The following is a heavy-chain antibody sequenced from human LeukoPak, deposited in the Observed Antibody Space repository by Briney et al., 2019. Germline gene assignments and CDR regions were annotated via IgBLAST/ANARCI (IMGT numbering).Heavy chain of an antibody. CDR3: ARQLDYSGGSCCVAWFDP. D-gene: IGHD2-15*01. J-gene: IGHJ5*02. Sequence: SETLSLTCTASGGSISSSSYHWGWIRQPPGKGLEWIGSIYYSGSTYYNPSLESRVTIFVDTSKNQFSLKLSSVTAADTAVYYCARQLDYSGGSCCVAWFDPWGQGTLVTVSS. V-gene: IGHV4-39*01. CDR1: GGSISSSSYH. CDR2: IYYSGST.